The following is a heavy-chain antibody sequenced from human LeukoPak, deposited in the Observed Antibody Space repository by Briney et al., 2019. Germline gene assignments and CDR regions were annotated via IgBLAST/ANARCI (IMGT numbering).Heavy chain of an antibody. J-gene: IGHJ6*02. V-gene: IGHV4-39*07. CDR2: IYYSGST. Sequence: SETLSLTCTVSGGSISSSSYYWGWIRQPPGKGLEWIGSIYYSGSTYYNPSLKSRVTISVDTSKNQFSLKLSSVTAADTAVYYCARFPSDIVATIGSYYYYGMDVWGQGTTVTVSS. CDR3: ARFPSDIVATIGSYYYYGMDV. CDR1: GGSISSSSYY. D-gene: IGHD5-12*01.